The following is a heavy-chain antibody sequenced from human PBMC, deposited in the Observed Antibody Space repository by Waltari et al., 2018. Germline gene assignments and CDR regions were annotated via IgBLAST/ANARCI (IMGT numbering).Heavy chain of an antibody. CDR2: IYYSGRT. CDR1: GGSISRSRNY. J-gene: IGHJ3*01. CDR3: ASTDGLGHYDSSGHYCDVFDF. Sequence: QLQLQESGPGLVKPSETLSLTCTVSGGSISRSRNYWGWIRLAPGKGLEWIGSIYYSGRTYDSPSLKSRVTMSVDTSKNQFSLRLSSVTAADTAVYYCASTDGLGHYDSSGHYCDVFDFWGQGTMVTVSS. V-gene: IGHV4-39*01. D-gene: IGHD3-22*01.